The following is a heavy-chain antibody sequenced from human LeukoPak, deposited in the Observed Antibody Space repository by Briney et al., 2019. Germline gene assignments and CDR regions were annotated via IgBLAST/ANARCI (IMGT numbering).Heavy chain of an antibody. D-gene: IGHD4-17*01. J-gene: IGHJ4*02. CDR1: GFTFSSYA. V-gene: IGHV4-31*02. Sequence: QPGGSLRLSCAASGFTFSSYAMSWIRQHPGKGLEWIGYIYYSGNTYYNPSLKSRVTISVDTSKNQFSLKLTSVTAADTAVFYCARGSASGYGDYTFDYWGQGTLVTVSS. CDR2: IYYSGNT. CDR3: ARGSASGYGDYTFDY.